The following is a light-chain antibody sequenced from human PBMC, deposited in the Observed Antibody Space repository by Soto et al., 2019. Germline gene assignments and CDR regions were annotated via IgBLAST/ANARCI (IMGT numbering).Light chain of an antibody. CDR3: QQYYSTPIT. V-gene: IGKV4-1*01. Sequence: DIVMTQSPDSLAVSLGERATINCKSSQSVLYSSNNKNYLAWYQQKPGQTHKLLIYWASTRESGVPDRFSVSGSGTDFTLTISSLQAEDVAVYYCQQYYSTPITFGQGTRLEIK. J-gene: IGKJ5*01. CDR2: WAS. CDR1: QSVLYSSNNKNY.